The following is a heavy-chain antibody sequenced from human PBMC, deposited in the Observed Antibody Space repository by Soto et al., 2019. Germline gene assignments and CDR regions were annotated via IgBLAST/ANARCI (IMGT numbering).Heavy chain of an antibody. CDR3: ARHRWGSGYYSLDY. CDR2: IYYSGST. Sequence: SEPLSLTCTVSGGSISSSSYYWGWIRQPPGKGLEWIGSIYYSGSTYYNPPLKSRVTISVDTSKNQFSLKLSSVTAADTAVYYCARHRWGSGYYSLDYWGQGTLVTVSS. D-gene: IGHD3-22*01. CDR1: GGSISSSSYY. V-gene: IGHV4-39*01. J-gene: IGHJ4*02.